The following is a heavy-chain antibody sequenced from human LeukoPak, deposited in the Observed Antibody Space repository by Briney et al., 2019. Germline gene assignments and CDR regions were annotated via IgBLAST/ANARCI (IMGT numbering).Heavy chain of an antibody. V-gene: IGHV3-48*04. CDR2: ISSSGSTI. CDR1: GFTFSSYS. D-gene: IGHD3-10*02. J-gene: IGHJ6*04. CDR3: AELGINMIGGV. Sequence: GGSLRLSCAASGFTFSSYSMNWVRQAPGKGLEWVSYISSSGSTIYYADSVKGRFTISRDNAKSSLYLQMNSLRAEDTAVYYCAELGINMIGGVWGKGTTVTISS.